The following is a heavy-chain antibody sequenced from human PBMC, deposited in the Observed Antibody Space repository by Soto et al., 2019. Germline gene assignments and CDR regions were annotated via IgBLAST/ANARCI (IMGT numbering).Heavy chain of an antibody. CDR2: ISSSSSYI. V-gene: IGHV3-21*01. J-gene: IGHJ4*02. CDR3: ARALLFGVVMTVGY. Sequence: GGSLRLSCAASGFTFSSYSMNWVRQAPGKGLEWVSSISSSSSYIYYADSVKGRFTISRDNAKNSLYLQMSSLRAEDTAVYYCARALLFGVVMTVGYWGQGTLVTVS. D-gene: IGHD3-3*01. CDR1: GFTFSSYS.